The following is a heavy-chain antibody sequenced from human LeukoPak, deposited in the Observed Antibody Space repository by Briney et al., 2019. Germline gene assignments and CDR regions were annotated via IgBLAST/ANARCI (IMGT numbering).Heavy chain of an antibody. V-gene: IGHV3-21*01. CDR2: ISSSSSYI. CDR3: VRDRQWLVGGYYYYYYGMDV. J-gene: IGHJ6*02. D-gene: IGHD6-19*01. Sequence: GGSLRLSCAASGFTFSSYSMNWVRQAPGKGLEWVSSISSSSSYIYYADSVKGRFTISRDNAKNSLYLQMNSLRAEDTAVYYCVRDRQWLVGGYYYYYYGMDVWGQGTTVTVSS. CDR1: GFTFSSYS.